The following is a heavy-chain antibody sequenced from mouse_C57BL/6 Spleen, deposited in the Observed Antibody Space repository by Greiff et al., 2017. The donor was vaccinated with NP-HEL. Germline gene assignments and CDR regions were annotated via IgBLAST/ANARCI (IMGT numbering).Heavy chain of an antibody. CDR3: TTSHYGNSFDY. J-gene: IGHJ2*01. D-gene: IGHD2-1*01. V-gene: IGHV14-4*01. Sequence: EVQLQQSGAELVRPGASVKLSCTASGFNIKDDYMHWVKQRPEQGLEWIGWIDPENGDTEYASKFQGKATITADTSSNTAYLQLSSLTSEDTAVYYCTTSHYGNSFDYWGQGTTLTVSS. CDR1: GFNIKDDY. CDR2: IDPENGDT.